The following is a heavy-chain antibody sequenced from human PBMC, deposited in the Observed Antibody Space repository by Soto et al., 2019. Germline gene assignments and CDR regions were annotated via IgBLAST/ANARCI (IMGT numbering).Heavy chain of an antibody. D-gene: IGHD2-8*01. CDR1: GVSISSRNYY. CDR3: ATVPHAYGTNGIDS. Sequence: QVQLQESGPGLVKPSQTLSLTCTVSGVSISSRNYYWSWIRQPPGKGLEWLGYIYYTGTTHYNPSVKSRVTISLDTSKDHFSLNLSSVTAADTAIYYCATVPHAYGTNGIDSWGQGTLVTVSS. CDR2: IYYTGTT. V-gene: IGHV4-30-4*01. J-gene: IGHJ5*01.